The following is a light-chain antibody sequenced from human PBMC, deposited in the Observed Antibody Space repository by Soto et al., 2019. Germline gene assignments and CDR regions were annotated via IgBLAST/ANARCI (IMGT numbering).Light chain of an antibody. CDR1: SSNIGAGYD. CDR3: QYYDSGLSDYV. J-gene: IGLJ1*01. V-gene: IGLV1-40*01. Sequence: QSVLTQPPSVSGAPGQRVTISCTGSSSNIGAGYDVHWYQQLPGTAPKLLIYDNNNRPSGVPDRFSGSKSGTSASLAITGLQAEDEADYYCQYYDSGLSDYVFGSGTKLTVL. CDR2: DNN.